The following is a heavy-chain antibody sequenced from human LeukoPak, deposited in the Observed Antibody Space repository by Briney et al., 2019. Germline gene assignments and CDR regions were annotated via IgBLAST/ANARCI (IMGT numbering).Heavy chain of an antibody. V-gene: IGHV1-69*01. CDR2: IIPVFGTA. Sequence: AASVKVSCKASGGTFSSYAISWVRQAPGQGLEWMGGIIPVFGTANYAQKFQGRVTITADESTSTAYMELSSLRSEDTAVYYCARALGYCSSTSCYRLWFDPWGQGTLVTVSS. CDR3: ARALGYCSSTSCYRLWFDP. D-gene: IGHD2-2*02. J-gene: IGHJ5*02. CDR1: GGTFSSYA.